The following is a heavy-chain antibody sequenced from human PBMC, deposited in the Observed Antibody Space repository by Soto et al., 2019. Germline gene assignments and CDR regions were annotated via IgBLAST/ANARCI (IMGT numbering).Heavy chain of an antibody. CDR2: IWYDGSNK. Sequence: QVQLVESGGGVVQPGRSLRLSCAAPGFTFSSYGMHWVRQAPGKGLEWVAVIWYDGSNKYYADSVKGRFTISRDNSKNTLYLQMNSLRAEDTAVYYCARAGGLDYGVSAFDIWGQGTMVTVSS. D-gene: IGHD4-17*01. CDR1: GFTFSSYG. V-gene: IGHV3-33*01. CDR3: ARAGGLDYGVSAFDI. J-gene: IGHJ3*02.